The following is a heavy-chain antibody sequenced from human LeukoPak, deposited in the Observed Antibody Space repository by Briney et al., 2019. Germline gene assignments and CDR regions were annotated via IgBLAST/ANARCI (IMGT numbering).Heavy chain of an antibody. J-gene: IGHJ4*02. D-gene: IGHD6-13*01. V-gene: IGHV3-7*01. CDR2: IKQDGSDK. Sequence: PGGSLRLSCAASGFTLSSNWMSWVRQAPGKGLEWVANIKQDGSDKYYVDSVKGRFTISRDNAKNSLYLQMNSPRADDTAVYYCARLYSSSVNFWGQGTMVTVSS. CDR1: GFTLSSNW. CDR3: ARLYSSSVNF.